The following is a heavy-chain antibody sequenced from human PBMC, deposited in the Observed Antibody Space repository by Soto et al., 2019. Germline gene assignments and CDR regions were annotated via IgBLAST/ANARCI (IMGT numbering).Heavy chain of an antibody. V-gene: IGHV1-69*12. CDR3: ARHVPAAGYYYGMDV. CDR2: IIPIFGTA. D-gene: IGHD2-2*01. CDR1: GGTFSSYA. Sequence: QVQLVQSGAEVKKPGSSVKVSCKASGGTFSSYAISWVRQAPGQVLEWMGGIIPIFGTANYAQKFQGRVTLTADEATSTDYMELRSLRSEDTAVYYCARHVPAAGYYYGMDVWGQGTTVTVSS. J-gene: IGHJ6*02.